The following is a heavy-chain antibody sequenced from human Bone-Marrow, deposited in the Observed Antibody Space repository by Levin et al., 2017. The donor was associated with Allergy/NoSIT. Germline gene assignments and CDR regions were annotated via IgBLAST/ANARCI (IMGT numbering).Heavy chain of an antibody. Sequence: RSSETLSLTCTVSAASITSGDYYCSWIRQSPGKGLEWIGFIYYSGTTYYNPSLESRVSMSVDTSKNQFFLELTSVTAADTAMYYCARGPASYYDVLTGSRTDWYFDFWGRGTLVTVS. V-gene: IGHV4-30-4*01. CDR3: ARGPASYYDVLTGSRTDWYFDF. J-gene: IGHJ2*01. CDR2: IYYSGTT. CDR1: AASITSGDYY. D-gene: IGHD3-9*01.